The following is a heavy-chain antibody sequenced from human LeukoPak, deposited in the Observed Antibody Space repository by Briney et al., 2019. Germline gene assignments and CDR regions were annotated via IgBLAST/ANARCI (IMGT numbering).Heavy chain of an antibody. D-gene: IGHD4-17*01. CDR2: IYWDGNK. CDR1: GFSLSTSGVG. V-gene: IGHV2-5*02. J-gene: IGHJ4*02. Sequence: SGPTLFQPPQTLTLTCTFSGFSLSTSGVGVGWIRQPPGKALEWLALIYWDGNKPYSPSLKTRLTITKDTSKNLVFLTMTNTDPVDTATYYCAHRRLTPSTTVTTGFDYWGQGILVTVSS. CDR3: AHRRLTPSTTVTTGFDY.